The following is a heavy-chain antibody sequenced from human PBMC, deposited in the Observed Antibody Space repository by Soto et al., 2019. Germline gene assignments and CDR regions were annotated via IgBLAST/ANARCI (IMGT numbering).Heavy chain of an antibody. CDR2: IIPIFGTA. D-gene: IGHD3-22*01. CDR3: ARDSYYDSSGYYGPLSFDY. J-gene: IGHJ4*02. Sequence: GASVKVSCKASGGTFSSYAISWVRQAPGQGLEWMGGIIPIFGTANYAQKFQGRVTITADESTSTAYMELSSLRSEDTAVYYCARDSYYDSSGYYGPLSFDYWGQGTLVTVSS. CDR1: GGTFSSYA. V-gene: IGHV1-69*13.